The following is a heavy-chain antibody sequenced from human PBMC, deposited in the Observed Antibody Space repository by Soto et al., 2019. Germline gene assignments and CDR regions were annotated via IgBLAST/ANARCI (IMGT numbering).Heavy chain of an antibody. CDR2: INPTGGST. Sequence: QVQLVQSGAEVKKPGASVKVSCKASGYTFTSYYMHWLRQAPGQGLEWMGIINPTGGSTYYAQKFQGRVTMNRDTSTSTVYMELSTLRSEDTAVYYCARGMTTVTSDAFDIWGQGTRVTVSS. V-gene: IGHV1-46*01. D-gene: IGHD4-4*01. J-gene: IGHJ3*02. CDR1: GYTFTSYY. CDR3: ARGMTTVTSDAFDI.